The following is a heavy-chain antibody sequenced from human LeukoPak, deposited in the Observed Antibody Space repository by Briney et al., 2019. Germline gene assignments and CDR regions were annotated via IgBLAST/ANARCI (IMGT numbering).Heavy chain of an antibody. D-gene: IGHD4-17*01. Sequence: AGGSLRLSCAASGFTFSDYYMSWIRQAPGKGLEWVSYISSSGSTIYYADSVKGRFTISRDNAKNSLYLQMNGLRAEDTAVYYCARDYGDYVGYNWFDPWGQGTLVTVSS. CDR1: GFTFSDYY. CDR3: ARDYGDYVGYNWFDP. J-gene: IGHJ5*02. V-gene: IGHV3-11*01. CDR2: ISSSGSTI.